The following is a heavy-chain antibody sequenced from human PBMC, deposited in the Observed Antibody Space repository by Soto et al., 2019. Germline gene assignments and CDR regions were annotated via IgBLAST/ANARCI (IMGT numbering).Heavy chain of an antibody. CDR1: GFTFSSYA. CDR3: AKDYIAAAGPFQNAEYFQH. D-gene: IGHD6-13*01. J-gene: IGHJ1*01. CDR2: ISGSGGST. V-gene: IGHV3-23*01. Sequence: EVQLLESGGGLVQPGGSLRLSCAASGFTFSSYAMSWVRQAPGKGLEWVSAISGSGGSTYYADSVKGRFTISRDNSKNTLYLQMNSLSPEDTAVYYCAKDYIAAAGPFQNAEYFQHWGQGTLVTVSS.